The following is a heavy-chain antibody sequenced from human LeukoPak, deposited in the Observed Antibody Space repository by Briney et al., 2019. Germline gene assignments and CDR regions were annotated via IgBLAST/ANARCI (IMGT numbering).Heavy chain of an antibody. V-gene: IGHV3-30-3*01. CDR1: GFTFSTYA. D-gene: IGHD2-15*01. J-gene: IGHJ6*03. CDR2: LSYDGSNK. CDR3: ARGGRSATFYYYMDV. Sequence: GRSLRLSCAASGFTFSTYAMHWVRQAPGKGLEWVAVLSYDGSNKYYADSVKGRFTISRDNSKNTLYLQMNSLRAEDTAVYYCARGGRSATFYYYMDVWGKGTTVTVSS.